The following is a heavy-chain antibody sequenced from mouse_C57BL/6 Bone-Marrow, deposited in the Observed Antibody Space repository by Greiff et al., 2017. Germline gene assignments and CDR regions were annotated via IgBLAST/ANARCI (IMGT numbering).Heavy chain of an antibody. V-gene: IGHV5-17*01. CDR3: ARGAGQAWFAY. CDR1: GFTFSDYG. Sequence: EVKLMESGGGLVKPGGSLKLSCAASGFTFSDYGMHWVRQAPEKGLEWVAYISSGSSTIYYADTVKGRFTLSRDNAKNTLFLQMTSLRSEDTAMYYCARGAGQAWFAYWGQGTLVTVSA. J-gene: IGHJ3*01. D-gene: IGHD6-1*01. CDR2: ISSGSSTI.